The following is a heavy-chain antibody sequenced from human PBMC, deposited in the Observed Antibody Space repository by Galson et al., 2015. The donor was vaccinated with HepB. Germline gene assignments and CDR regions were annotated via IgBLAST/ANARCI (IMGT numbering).Heavy chain of an antibody. Sequence: LRLSCAASGFTFSSYGMHWVRQAPGKGLEWVAVISYDGSNKYYADSVKGRFTISRDNSKNTLYLQMNSLRAGDTAVYYCARDYKYCSSTSGYASSPAFDYWGQGTLVTVSS. J-gene: IGHJ4*02. CDR1: GFTFSSYG. D-gene: IGHD2-2*01. CDR2: ISYDGSNK. CDR3: ARDYKYCSSTSGYASSPAFDY. V-gene: IGHV3-30*03.